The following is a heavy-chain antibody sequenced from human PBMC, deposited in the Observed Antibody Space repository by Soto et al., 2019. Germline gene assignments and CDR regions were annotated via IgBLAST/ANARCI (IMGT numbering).Heavy chain of an antibody. J-gene: IGHJ6*02. Sequence: ASVKVSCKASGYTFTSYGISWVRQAPGQGLEWMGWISAYNGNTNYAQKLQGRVTMTTDTSTSTAYMELRSLRSDDTTVYYCARVRDYVNYYYYSGMDVWGQGTTVTVSS. V-gene: IGHV1-18*01. CDR2: ISAYNGNT. D-gene: IGHD4-17*01. CDR1: GYTFTSYG. CDR3: ARVRDYVNYYYYSGMDV.